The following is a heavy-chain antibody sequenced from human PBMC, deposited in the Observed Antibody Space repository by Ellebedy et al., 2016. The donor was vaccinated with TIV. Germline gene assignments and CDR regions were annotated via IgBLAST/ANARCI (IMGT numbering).Heavy chain of an antibody. CDR3: AKEGGTIGQPDYYFDF. Sequence: GESLKISCAASGFTFSSYAMSWVRQAPGKGLEWVSGIFGSGGGISYADSVKGRFTISRDNSEETLFLQMNSLRAEDTALYYCAKEGGTIGQPDYYFDFWGQGTLVTVSS. D-gene: IGHD3-16*01. CDR1: GFTFSSYA. CDR2: IFGSGGGI. V-gene: IGHV3-23*01. J-gene: IGHJ4*02.